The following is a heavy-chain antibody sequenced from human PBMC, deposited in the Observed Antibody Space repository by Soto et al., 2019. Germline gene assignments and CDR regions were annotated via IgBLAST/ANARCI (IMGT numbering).Heavy chain of an antibody. CDR2: ISYDGSNK. D-gene: IGHD3-3*01. CDR3: ARDGGDYDFWRGYVFGGYFDY. CDR1: GFTFSSYA. V-gene: IGHV3-30-3*01. J-gene: IGHJ4*02. Sequence: GGSLRLSCAASGFTFSSYAMHWVRQAPGKGLEWVAVISYDGSNKYYADSVKGRFTISRDNSKNTLYLQMNSLRAEDTAVYYCARDGGDYDFWRGYVFGGYFDYWGQGTLVTVSS.